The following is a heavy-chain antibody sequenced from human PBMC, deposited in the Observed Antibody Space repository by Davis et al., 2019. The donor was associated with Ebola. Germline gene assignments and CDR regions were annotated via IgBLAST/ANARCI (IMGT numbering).Heavy chain of an antibody. V-gene: IGHV4-61*01. J-gene: IGHJ5*02. CDR2: IYHSRSI. CDR1: GGSVSSGSYY. CDR3: ARVVVAADNWFDP. D-gene: IGHD2-2*01. Sequence: SETLSLTCTVSGGSVSSGSYYWSWIRQPPGKGLEWIGYIYHSRSINYNPSLMSRLTISVDTSKNQFSLELNSVTAADTAVYYCARVVVAADNWFDPWGRGTLVTVSS.